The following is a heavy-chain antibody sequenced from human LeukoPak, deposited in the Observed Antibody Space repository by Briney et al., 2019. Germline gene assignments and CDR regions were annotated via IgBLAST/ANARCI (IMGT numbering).Heavy chain of an antibody. CDR1: GFSVGNDY. D-gene: IGHD4-23*01. J-gene: IGHJ4*02. V-gene: IGHV3-53*05. Sequence: GGSLRLSCAASGFSVGNDYVTWVRQPPGKGLEWVSVIYTDGSTYYADSVKGRFIISRDSSKNTLYLQMNSLRAEDTAVYYCTDAVAGWGQGTLVTVSS. CDR3: TDAVAG. CDR2: IYTDGST.